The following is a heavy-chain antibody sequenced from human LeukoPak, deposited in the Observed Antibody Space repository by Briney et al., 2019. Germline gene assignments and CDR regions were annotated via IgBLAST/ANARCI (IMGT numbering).Heavy chain of an antibody. CDR2: ISEDGSRR. V-gene: IGHV3-30*04. CDR3: AELGITMIGGV. Sequence: GGSLRLSCRTSGFTFHSYSYHWVRQAPGKGLEWLAVISEDGSRRHFAGSVEGRFNISRDTVDDTLFLHLNSLRVEDTAVYYCAELGITMIGGVWGKGTTVTISS. CDR1: GFTFHSYS. D-gene: IGHD3-10*02. J-gene: IGHJ6*04.